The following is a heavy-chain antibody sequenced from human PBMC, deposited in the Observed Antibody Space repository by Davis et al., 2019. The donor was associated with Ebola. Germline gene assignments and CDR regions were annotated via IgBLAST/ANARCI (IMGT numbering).Heavy chain of an antibody. J-gene: IGHJ3*02. V-gene: IGHV4-4*03. Sequence: MPPETLSLTCAVSGDSISSRNWWSWVRLPPGTGLEWIGSIYYSGSLNYHPSLKSRVTISVDTSNNQFSLKLSSVTAADTAVYYCARRTRSAMSTIFHDAFDIWDQGTLVTVSS. D-gene: IGHD5/OR15-5a*01. CDR2: IYYSGSL. CDR1: GDSISSRNW. CDR3: ARRTRSAMSTIFHDAFDI.